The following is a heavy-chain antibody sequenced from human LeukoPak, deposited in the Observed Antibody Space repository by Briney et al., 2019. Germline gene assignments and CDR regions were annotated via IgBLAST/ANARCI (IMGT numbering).Heavy chain of an antibody. D-gene: IGHD6-19*01. V-gene: IGHV3-21*04. J-gene: IGHJ4*02. CDR1: GFTFSSYS. CDR3: ALPLAGLSPFDY. Sequence: GGSLTLSCAASGFTFSSYSMNWLRPAPGKGLDWVLSISRSSRYIYYAYSVKGRFTISRDNAKNSLYLQTNSLRAEDTAVYYCALPLAGLSPFDYWGQGTLVTVSS. CDR2: ISRSSRYI.